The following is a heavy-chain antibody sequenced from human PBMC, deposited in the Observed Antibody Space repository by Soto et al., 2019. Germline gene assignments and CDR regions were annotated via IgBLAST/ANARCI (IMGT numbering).Heavy chain of an antibody. V-gene: IGHV5-51*01. CDR3: ARPSYCSSTSCYGRFDAFDI. Sequence: PRESLKISCKGSGYSFTNYWIGWVRQMPGKGLEWMGIIYPGDSDTRYSPSFQGQVTISADKSISTAYLQWSSLKASDTAMYYFARPSYCSSTSCYGRFDAFDIWGQGTMVTVSS. CDR2: IYPGDSDT. CDR1: GYSFTNYW. D-gene: IGHD2-2*01. J-gene: IGHJ3*02.